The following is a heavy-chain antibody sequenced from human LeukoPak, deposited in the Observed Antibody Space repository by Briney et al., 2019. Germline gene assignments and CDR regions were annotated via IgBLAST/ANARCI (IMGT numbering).Heavy chain of an antibody. CDR3: ARHRFYGSGSYSGY. CDR2: IYYSGST. D-gene: IGHD3-10*01. V-gene: IGHV4-59*08. CDR1: GGSISSYY. Sequence: KPSETLSLTCTVSGGSISSYYWSWIRQPPGKGLEWIGYIYYSGSTNYNPSLKSRVTISVDTSKNQFSLKLSSVTAADTAVYYCARHRFYGSGSYSGYWGQGTLVTVSS. J-gene: IGHJ4*02.